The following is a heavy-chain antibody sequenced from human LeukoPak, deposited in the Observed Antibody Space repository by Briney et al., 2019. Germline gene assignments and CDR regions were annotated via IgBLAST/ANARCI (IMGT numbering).Heavy chain of an antibody. Sequence: ASVKVSCKASGYTFTSYAMHWVRQAPGQRLEWMGWINAGNGNTKYSQEFQGRVTITRDTSASTAYMELSSLRSEDMAVYYCARGPVLRYFDWLLSGSDYWGQGTLVTVSS. CDR2: INAGNGNT. CDR3: ARGPVLRYFDWLLSGSDY. V-gene: IGHV1-3*03. J-gene: IGHJ4*02. D-gene: IGHD3-9*01. CDR1: GYTFTSYA.